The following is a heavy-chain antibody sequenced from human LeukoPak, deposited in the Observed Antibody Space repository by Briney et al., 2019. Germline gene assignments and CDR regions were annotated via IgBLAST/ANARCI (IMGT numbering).Heavy chain of an antibody. CDR2: IKQDGSEK. Sequence: GGSLRLSCAASGFTFNSYWMTWVRQAPGKGLEWVANIKQDGSEKLYVDSVKGGFAIPRDNAKNSLYLQMNSLRVEDTAVYYCANIRGGWGQGTLVTVSS. D-gene: IGHD3-16*01. J-gene: IGHJ4*02. CDR3: ANIRGG. CDR1: GFTFNSYW. V-gene: IGHV3-7*03.